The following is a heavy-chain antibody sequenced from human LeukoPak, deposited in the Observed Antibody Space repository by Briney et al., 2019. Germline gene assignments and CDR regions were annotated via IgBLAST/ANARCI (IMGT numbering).Heavy chain of an antibody. CDR3: AKAKYYDFWSGYYPDY. V-gene: IGHV3-23*01. CDR1: GLTFSSYA. CDR2: ISGSGGST. D-gene: IGHD3-3*01. J-gene: IGHJ4*02. Sequence: GGSLRLSCAASGLTFSSYAMSWVRQAPGKGLEWVSAISGSGGSTYYADSVKGRFTTSRDNSKNTLYLQMNSLRAEDTAVYYCAKAKYYDFWSGYYPDYWGQGTLVTVSS.